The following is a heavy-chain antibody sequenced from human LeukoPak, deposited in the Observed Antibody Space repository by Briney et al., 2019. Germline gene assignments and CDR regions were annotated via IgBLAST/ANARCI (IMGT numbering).Heavy chain of an antibody. Sequence: PSETLSLTCAVSGGSISGGGYSWSWIRQPPGKGLEWIGYIYHSGSTYYNPSLKSRVTMSVDRSKNQFSLKLSSVTAADTAVYYCARARVGYYYDSRGFYFDYWGQGTLVTVSS. CDR3: ARARVGYYYDSRGFYFDY. V-gene: IGHV4-30-2*01. D-gene: IGHD3-22*01. J-gene: IGHJ4*02. CDR2: IYHSGST. CDR1: GGSISGGGYS.